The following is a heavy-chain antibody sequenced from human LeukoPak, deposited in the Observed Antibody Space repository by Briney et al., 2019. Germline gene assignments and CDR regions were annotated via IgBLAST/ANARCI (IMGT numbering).Heavy chain of an antibody. CDR1: GGSFGGYY. CDR2: IYYSGST. V-gene: IGHV4-34*01. J-gene: IGHJ6*04. CDR3: ARLDV. Sequence: SETLSLTCAVYGGSFGGYYWGWIRQPPGKGLEWIGSIYYSGSTYYNPSLKSRVTISVDTSKNQFSLKLGSVTAADTAVYYCARLDVWGKGTTVTVSS.